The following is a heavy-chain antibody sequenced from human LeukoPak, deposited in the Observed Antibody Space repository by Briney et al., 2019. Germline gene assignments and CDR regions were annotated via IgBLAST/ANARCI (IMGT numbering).Heavy chain of an antibody. CDR1: AYSISSGYY. D-gene: IGHD3-3*01. J-gene: IGHJ6*03. CDR2: MYQSGST. Sequence: SETLSLTCTVSAYSISSGYYWAWIRQPPGKGLEWIGSMYQSGSTYYNRSLESRVTISEDTSKKQFSLNLSTVTAADTAVYYCATASNTNYYYYMDVWGKGTTVTVSS. V-gene: IGHV4-38-2*02. CDR3: ATASNTNYYYYMDV.